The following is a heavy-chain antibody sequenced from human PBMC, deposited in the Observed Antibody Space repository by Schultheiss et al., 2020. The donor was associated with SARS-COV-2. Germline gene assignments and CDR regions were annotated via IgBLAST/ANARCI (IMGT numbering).Heavy chain of an antibody. CDR1: GESFSGYY. D-gene: IGHD5-24*01. Sequence: SQTLSLTCAVYGESFSGYYWSWIRQPPGKGLEWIGEINHSGSTNYNPSLKSRVTISVDTSKNQFSLKLSSVTAADTAVYYCARMGVVEMATIVDYWGQGTLVTVSS. V-gene: IGHV4-34*01. CDR2: INHSGST. CDR3: ARMGVVEMATIVDY. J-gene: IGHJ4*02.